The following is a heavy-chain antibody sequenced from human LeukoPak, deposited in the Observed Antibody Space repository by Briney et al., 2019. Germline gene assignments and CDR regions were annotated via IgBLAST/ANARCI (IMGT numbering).Heavy chain of an antibody. Sequence: PGGSLRLXCAVSGFTFSSYAMSWVRQAPGKGLEWVSTISGSGDNTYSADSVRGRFTISRDNSKNTLYLQMNSLRAEDTAIYYCAKVSWANYFDYWGQGTLVTVSS. J-gene: IGHJ4*02. D-gene: IGHD6-13*01. CDR1: GFTFSSYA. CDR3: AKVSWANYFDY. CDR2: ISGSGDNT. V-gene: IGHV3-23*01.